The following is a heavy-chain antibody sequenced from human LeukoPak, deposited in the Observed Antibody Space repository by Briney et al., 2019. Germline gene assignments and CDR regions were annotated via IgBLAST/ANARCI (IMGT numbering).Heavy chain of an antibody. D-gene: IGHD5-18*01. J-gene: IGHJ5*02. V-gene: IGHV5-10-1*01. Sequence: PGESLRISCKGSGYSFTNYRISGVRHMPGRGLEWMGWIAASDSYTNYSPSFQGHVTISADKASSTAYLQWSSLKASDTAIYYCARHVLYSYGPQWWFDPWGQGTLVTVSS. CDR3: ARHVLYSYGPQWWFDP. CDR2: IAASDSYT. CDR1: GYSFTNYR.